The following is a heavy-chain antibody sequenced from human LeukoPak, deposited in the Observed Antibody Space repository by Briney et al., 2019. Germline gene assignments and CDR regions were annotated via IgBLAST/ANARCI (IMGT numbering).Heavy chain of an antibody. CDR1: GFTFSSYG. CDR2: ISYEGSNK. Sequence: PGRSLRLSCAASGFTFSSYGTHGVRQAPGKGLEWVAVISYEGSNKYYADSVKGRFTISRDNSKNTLYLQMNSLRAEDTAVYYCAKDRRSGSYFDYWGQGTLVTVSS. D-gene: IGHD3-3*01. J-gene: IGHJ4*02. CDR3: AKDRRSGSYFDY. V-gene: IGHV3-30*18.